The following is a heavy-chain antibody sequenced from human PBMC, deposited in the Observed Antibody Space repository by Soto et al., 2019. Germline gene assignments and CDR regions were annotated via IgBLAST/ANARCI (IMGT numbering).Heavy chain of an antibody. J-gene: IGHJ5*02. CDR1: GSTFGSYE. CDR2: ISSSGSII. Sequence: LRLSCAASGSTFGSYEMNRVRQAPGKGLEWVSYISSSGSIIYYADSVKGRFTISRDNAKNSLYLQMNSLRAEDTAVYYCARGVMYYYDSSGYPHWFDPWGQGTLVTVSS. V-gene: IGHV3-48*03. D-gene: IGHD3-22*01. CDR3: ARGVMYYYDSSGYPHWFDP.